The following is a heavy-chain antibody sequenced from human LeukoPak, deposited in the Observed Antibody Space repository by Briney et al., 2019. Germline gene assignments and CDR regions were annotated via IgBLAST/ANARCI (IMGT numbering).Heavy chain of an antibody. J-gene: IGHJ5*02. V-gene: IGHV3-11*01. CDR2: IDSSGNTI. Sequence: PGGSLRLSCAASGFSFSDYYMGWVRQAPGEGLEWVSYIDSSGNTIYYADSVKGRFTIFRDNAANSLYLQMNSLRAEDTAVYYCAREGRYHGSGNNYFDPWGQGTLVTVSS. CDR3: AREGRYHGSGNNYFDP. D-gene: IGHD3-10*01. CDR1: GFSFSDYY.